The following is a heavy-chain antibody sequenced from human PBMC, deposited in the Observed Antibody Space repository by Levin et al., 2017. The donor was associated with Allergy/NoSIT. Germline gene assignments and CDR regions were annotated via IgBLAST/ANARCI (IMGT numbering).Heavy chain of an antibody. CDR2: IYYSGST. CDR3: ARLRRGGYYDFDY. D-gene: IGHD3-22*01. Sequence: PSETLSLTCTVSGGSISSSSYYWGWIRQPPGKGLEWIGSIYYSGSTYYNPSLKSRVTISVDTSKNQFSLKLSSVTAADTAVYYCARLRRGGYYDFDYWGQGTLVTVSS. V-gene: IGHV4-39*01. CDR1: GGSISSSSYY. J-gene: IGHJ4*02.